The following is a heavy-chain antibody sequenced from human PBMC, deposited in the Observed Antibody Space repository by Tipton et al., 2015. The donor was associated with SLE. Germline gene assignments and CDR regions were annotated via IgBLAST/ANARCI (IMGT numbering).Heavy chain of an antibody. CDR3: ASQYSGSFDAFDI. J-gene: IGHJ3*02. V-gene: IGHV4-34*01. CDR2: ITHSGST. D-gene: IGHD1-26*01. Sequence: TLSLTCAVYGGSFSGYYWSWIRQPPGKGREWIGEITHSGSTNYNPSLKSRVTISVDTSKNQFSLKLSSVTAADTAVYYCASQYSGSFDAFDIWGQGTMVTVSS. CDR1: GGSFSGYY.